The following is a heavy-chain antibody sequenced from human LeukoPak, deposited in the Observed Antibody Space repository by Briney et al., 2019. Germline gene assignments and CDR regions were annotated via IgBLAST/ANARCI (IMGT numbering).Heavy chain of an antibody. CDR3: AREGQSNWNDINY. J-gene: IGHJ4*02. D-gene: IGHD1-20*01. Sequence: ASVKVSCKASGYTFTGYYMHWVRQAPGQGLEWMGWINPNSGAANYAQKFQGRVTMTRDTSISTAYMELSRLRSDDTAVYYCAREGQSNWNDINYWGQGTLVTVSS. CDR2: INPNSGAA. V-gene: IGHV1-2*02. CDR1: GYTFTGYY.